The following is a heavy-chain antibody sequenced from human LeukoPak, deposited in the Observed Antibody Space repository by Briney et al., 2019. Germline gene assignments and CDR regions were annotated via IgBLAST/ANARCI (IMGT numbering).Heavy chain of an antibody. CDR2: IYSGGST. Sequence: GGSLRLSCAASGFTVSSNYMSWVRQAPGKGLEWVSVIYSGGSTYYADSVKGRFTISRDNSKNTLYLQMNSLRAEDTAVYYCALIAAADNWFDPRGQGTLVTVSS. V-gene: IGHV3-66*01. J-gene: IGHJ5*02. CDR3: ALIAAADNWFDP. D-gene: IGHD6-13*01. CDR1: GFTVSSNY.